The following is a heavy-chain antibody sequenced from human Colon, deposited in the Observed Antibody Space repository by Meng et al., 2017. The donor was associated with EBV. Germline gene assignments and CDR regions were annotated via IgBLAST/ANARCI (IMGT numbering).Heavy chain of an antibody. CDR3: TTLYGDSIS. D-gene: IGHD4-17*01. Sequence: QVQLQESAPGLVKPSQTSSLTCTVSGGSISSGDYYWSWIRQPPGKGLEWIGEIYHSGRTNYNPSVKSRVSMSVDKSQNHFSLRLSSVTAADTAVYYCTTLYGDSISWGQGTLVTVSA. J-gene: IGHJ4*02. CDR1: GGSISSGDYY. V-gene: IGHV4-30-4*03. CDR2: IYHSGRT.